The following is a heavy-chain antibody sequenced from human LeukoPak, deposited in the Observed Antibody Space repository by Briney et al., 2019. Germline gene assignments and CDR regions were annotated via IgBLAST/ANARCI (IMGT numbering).Heavy chain of an antibody. J-gene: IGHJ5*02. CDR1: GGSIRSTSYY. D-gene: IGHD6-19*01. CDR3: ARRPTVAGRGRFDP. CDR2: VHYSGST. V-gene: IGHV4-39*01. Sequence: PSETLSLTCTVSGGSIRSTSYYWGWIRQPPGKGLEWLGSVHYSGSTYDNPSLKSRVTISVDTSKNQFSLKLISVTAADTAVYYCARRPTVAGRGRFDPWGQGTLVTVSS.